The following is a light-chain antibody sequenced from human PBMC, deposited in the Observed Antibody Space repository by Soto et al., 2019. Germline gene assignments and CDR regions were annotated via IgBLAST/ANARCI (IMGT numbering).Light chain of an antibody. CDR3: LQYHNLWA. J-gene: IGKJ1*01. V-gene: IGKV3-15*01. Sequence: ILMTQSPATVSVSPGESATLSCRASQNIYYNVAWYQQRPGQAPRLLIYRASTRAPGVPARFSGSGSGTENTLTISSLQPEDFTVYSCLQYHNLWAFGQGTKVEI. CDR1: QNIYYN. CDR2: RAS.